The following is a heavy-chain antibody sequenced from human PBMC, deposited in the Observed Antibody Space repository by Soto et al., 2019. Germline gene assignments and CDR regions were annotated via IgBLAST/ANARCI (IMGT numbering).Heavy chain of an antibody. CDR1: VGSISGYY. CDR3: ARDATTRGLDAFDI. J-gene: IGHJ3*02. Sequence: SETLSLTCTFSVGSISGYYWSWMRQPPGKGLEWIAYIFYGRSTNYNPSLKSRVTLSGDTSKNQFSLKLSSVTAADTAVYYCARDATTRGLDAFDIWGQGTMVTVSS. CDR2: IFYGRST. V-gene: IGHV4-59*01. D-gene: IGHD4-17*01.